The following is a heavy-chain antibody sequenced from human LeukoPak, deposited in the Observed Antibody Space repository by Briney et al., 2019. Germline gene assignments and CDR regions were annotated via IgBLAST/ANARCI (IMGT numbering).Heavy chain of an antibody. D-gene: IGHD2-21*01. CDR3: ARLDPMWPPL. CDR2: IYYSGNT. Sequence: PSETLSLTCTVSGGSITSGGFSWRGIRQHPGKGLEWIGYIYYSGNTYYNPSLKSRITISVDTSKNQFSLKLNSVTAADTAVYYCARLDPMWPPLWGQGTLVTVSS. V-gene: IGHV4-31*03. J-gene: IGHJ4*02. CDR1: GGSITSGGFS.